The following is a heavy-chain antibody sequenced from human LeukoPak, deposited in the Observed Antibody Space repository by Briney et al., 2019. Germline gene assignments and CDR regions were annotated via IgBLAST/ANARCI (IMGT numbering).Heavy chain of an antibody. J-gene: IGHJ6*03. V-gene: IGHV3-23*01. D-gene: IGHD7-27*01. CDR3: AKAPATGEGYYFYYMDV. Sequence: GGSLRLSCAASGFASGFTFSDYAVSWVRQAPGKGPEWVASVNGRGATTYYADSVRGRFAISRDNSKNTLYLQMISLGADDTAVYFCAKAPATGEGYYFYYMDVWGKGTTVTVSS. CDR1: GFTFSDYA. CDR2: VNGRGATT.